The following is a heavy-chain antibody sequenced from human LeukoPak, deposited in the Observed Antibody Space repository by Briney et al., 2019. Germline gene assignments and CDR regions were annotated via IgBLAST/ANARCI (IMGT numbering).Heavy chain of an antibody. D-gene: IGHD6-19*01. J-gene: IGHJ4*02. CDR2: ISSSGSTI. CDR1: GFTFSSYE. CDR3: ARSPTGSGWYYFDY. V-gene: IGHV3-48*03. Sequence: GGPLRLSCAASGFTFSSYEMNWVRQAPGKGLEGVSYISSSGSTIYYADSVKGRFTISRDNAKNSLYLQMNRLRAEDTAVYYCARSPTGSGWYYFDYWDQGTLVTVSS.